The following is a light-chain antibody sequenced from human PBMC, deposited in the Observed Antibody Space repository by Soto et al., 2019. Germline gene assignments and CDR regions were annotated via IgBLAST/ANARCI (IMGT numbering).Light chain of an antibody. CDR2: RNN. CDR1: SSNIGSNY. V-gene: IGLV1-47*01. J-gene: IGLJ1*01. CDR3: AAWDDSLSGYV. Sequence: ITNKGSSSNIGSNYVYWYQQLPGTAPKLLIYRNNQRPSGVPDRFSGSKSGTSASLAISGLRSEDEADYYCAAWDDSLSGYVFGTGTKVTVL.